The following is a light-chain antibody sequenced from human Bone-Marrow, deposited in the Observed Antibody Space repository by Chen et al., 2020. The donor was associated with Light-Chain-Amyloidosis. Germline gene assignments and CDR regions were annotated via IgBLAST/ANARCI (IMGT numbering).Light chain of an antibody. Sequence: SSVLTQPSSVSVAPGQTATIACGGNYIGSTSVHWYQQTPDQAPLLVVYDDSERTSGIPGRLSGSNSGNTATLNISRVEAGDEADYYCQVWDRSSDRPVFGGGTKLTVL. CDR3: QVWDRSSDRPV. J-gene: IGLJ3*02. V-gene: IGLV3-21*02. CDR2: DDS. CDR1: YIGSTS.